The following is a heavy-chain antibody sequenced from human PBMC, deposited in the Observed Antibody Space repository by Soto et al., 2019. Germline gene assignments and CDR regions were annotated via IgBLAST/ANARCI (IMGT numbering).Heavy chain of an antibody. CDR1: GFTFNSYG. J-gene: IGHJ6*02. D-gene: IGHD1-26*01. CDR2: ISYDSTKT. CDR3: ARTRSAWSDFHYYYGMDV. Sequence: GGSLRLSCAASGFTFNSYGMHWVRQGPGNGLEWVAFISYDSTKTYYADSVKGRFTISRDNSNSALYVQMNSLTGEDTAVYYCARTRSAWSDFHYYYGMDVWGQGTTVTVSS. V-gene: IGHV3-30*03.